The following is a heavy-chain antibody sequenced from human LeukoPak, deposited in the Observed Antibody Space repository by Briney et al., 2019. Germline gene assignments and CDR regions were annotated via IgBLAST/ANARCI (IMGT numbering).Heavy chain of an antibody. J-gene: IGHJ4*02. V-gene: IGHV3-15*01. CDR3: TTGFSGWSFFDY. Sequence: PGRSLRLSCAASGFTFTNYGMHWVRQAPGKGLEWVGRIKTKTDGGTTDYAAPVKGRFTISRDDSKTTLYLQMNSLKTEDTAVYYCTTGFSGWSFFDYWGQGTLVIVSS. D-gene: IGHD6-19*01. CDR2: IKTKTDGGTT. CDR1: GFTFTNYG.